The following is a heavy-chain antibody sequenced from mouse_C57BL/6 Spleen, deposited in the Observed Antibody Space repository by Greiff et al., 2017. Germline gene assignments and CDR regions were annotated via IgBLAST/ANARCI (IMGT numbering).Heavy chain of an antibody. D-gene: IGHD1-1*01. CDR1: GYTFTSYW. J-gene: IGHJ3*01. CDR3: ARRAGITTVVDWFAY. Sequence: QVQLKQPGAELVMPGASVKLSCKASGYTFTSYWMHWVKQRPGQGLEWIGEIDPSDSYNKYNQKFKGKATLTVAKSSSTAYMPLSSLTSEDSAVFYCARRAGITTVVDWFAYWGQGTLVTVSA. V-gene: IGHV1-69*01. CDR2: IDPSDSYN.